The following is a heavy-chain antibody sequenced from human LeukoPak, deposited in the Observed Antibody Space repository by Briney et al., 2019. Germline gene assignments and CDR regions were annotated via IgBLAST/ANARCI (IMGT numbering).Heavy chain of an antibody. J-gene: IGHJ4*02. D-gene: IGHD1-26*01. CDR3: ARVIRGVGGSYYYFDY. V-gene: IGHV1-8*01. CDR1: GYTFTSYD. Sequence: ASVKVSCKASGYTFTSYDINWVRQATGQGLEWMGWMNPNSGNTGYAQKFQGRVTMTRNTSISTAYMELSSLRSDDTAVYYCARVIRGVGGSYYYFDYWGQGTLVTVSS. CDR2: MNPNSGNT.